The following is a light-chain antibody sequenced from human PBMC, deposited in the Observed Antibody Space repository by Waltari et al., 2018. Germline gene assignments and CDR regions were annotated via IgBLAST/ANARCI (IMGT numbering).Light chain of an antibody. CDR1: SSDVGNFNL. J-gene: IGLJ3*02. Sequence: QSALTQPASVSGSPGQSITISCTGSSSDVGNFNLASWYPLHPGKAPKLLIFEVTKRPSGISYHFSGSKSGNTASLTISGLQAEDEADYFCCSYAGSSSPRLFGGGTKLSVL. CDR3: CSYAGSSSPRL. V-gene: IGLV2-23*02. CDR2: EVT.